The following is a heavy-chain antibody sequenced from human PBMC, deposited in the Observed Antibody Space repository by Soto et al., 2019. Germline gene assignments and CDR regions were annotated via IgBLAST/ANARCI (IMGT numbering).Heavy chain of an antibody. D-gene: IGHD2-2*01. Sequence: GVSLRLSCAASGFTFSSYAMSWVRQAPGKGLEWVSAISGSGGSTYYADSVKGRFTISRDNSKNTLYLQMNSLRAEDTAVYYCAKDTASRYCTSPSCSGGGNYYYYYGMDVWGQGTTVTVSS. CDR3: AKDTASRYCTSPSCSGGGNYYYYYGMDV. J-gene: IGHJ6*02. V-gene: IGHV3-23*01. CDR1: GFTFSSYA. CDR2: ISGSGGST.